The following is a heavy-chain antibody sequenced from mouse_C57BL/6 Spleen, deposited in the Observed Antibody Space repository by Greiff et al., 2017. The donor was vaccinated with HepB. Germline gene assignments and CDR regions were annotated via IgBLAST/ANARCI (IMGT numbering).Heavy chain of an antibody. D-gene: IGHD2-2*01. V-gene: IGHV1-61*01. J-gene: IGHJ1*03. CDR2: IYPSDSET. Sequence: QVQLQQPGAELVRPGSSVKLSCKASGYTFTRYWMDWVKQRPGQGLEWIGNIYPSDSETHYNQKFKDKATLTVDKSSSTAYMQLSSLTSEDSAVYYCARWAMVTTGNVWGTGTTVTVSS. CDR1: GYTFTRYW. CDR3: ARWAMVTTGNV.